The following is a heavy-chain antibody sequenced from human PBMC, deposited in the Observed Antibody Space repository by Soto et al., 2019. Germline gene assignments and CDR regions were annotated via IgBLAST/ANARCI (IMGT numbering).Heavy chain of an antibody. J-gene: IGHJ6*02. CDR3: ARGHIAATGSEGDYYYYYGMDV. V-gene: IGHV1-69*12. D-gene: IGHD6-13*01. CDR2: IIPIFGTA. Sequence: QVQLVQSGAEVKKPGSSVKVSCKASGGTFSSYAISWVRQAPGQGLEWMGGIIPIFGTANYAQKFQGRVTITADESTSTAYMELSSLRSDDTAVYYCARGHIAATGSEGDYYYYYGMDVWGQGTTVTVSS. CDR1: GGTFSSYA.